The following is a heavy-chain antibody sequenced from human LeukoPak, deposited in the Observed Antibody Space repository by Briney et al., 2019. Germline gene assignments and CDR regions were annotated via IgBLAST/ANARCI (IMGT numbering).Heavy chain of an antibody. V-gene: IGHV1-69*05. J-gene: IGHJ1*01. D-gene: IGHD4-17*01. CDR2: IIPIFGTA. Sequence: GASVKVSCKASGGTFSSYAISWVRQAPGQGLEWMGGIIPIFGTANYAQRFQGRATITTDESTSTAYMELSSLRSEDTAVYYCARTTGPRNRYFQHWGQGTLVTVSS. CDR1: GGTFSSYA. CDR3: ARTTGPRNRYFQH.